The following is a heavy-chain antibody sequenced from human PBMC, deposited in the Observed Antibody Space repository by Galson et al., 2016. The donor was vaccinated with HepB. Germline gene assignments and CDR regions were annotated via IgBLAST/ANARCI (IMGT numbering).Heavy chain of an antibody. CDR1: GLTFGSYA. Sequence: SLRLSCAASGLTFGSYAMNWVRQAPGKGLEWVALIWHDGSNKYYADSVKGRFTISRGNAKNSLYLHMNSLTGEDTAVYYCARMFPLYSSGWYVRGDGWFDSWGQGTLVTVSS. D-gene: IGHD6-19*01. V-gene: IGHV3-33*08. CDR3: ARMFPLYSSGWYVRGDGWFDS. CDR2: IWHDGSNK. J-gene: IGHJ5*01.